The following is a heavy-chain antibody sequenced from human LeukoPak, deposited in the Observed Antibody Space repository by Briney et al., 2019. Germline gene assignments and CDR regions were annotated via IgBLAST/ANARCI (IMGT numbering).Heavy chain of an antibody. CDR3: ARDRYYDSSGYYFDY. J-gene: IGHJ4*02. CDR1: GYTFTGYY. CDR2: INPNSGGT. V-gene: IGHV1-2*02. Sequence: ASVKVSCKASGYTFTGYYMHWVRQAPGQGLEWTGWINPNSGGTNYAQKFQGRVTMTRDASISTAYMELSRLRSDDTAVYYCARDRYYDSSGYYFDYWGQGTLVTVSS. D-gene: IGHD3-22*01.